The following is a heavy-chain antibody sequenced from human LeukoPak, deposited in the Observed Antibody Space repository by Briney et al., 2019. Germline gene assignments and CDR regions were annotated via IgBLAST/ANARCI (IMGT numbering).Heavy chain of an antibody. CDR1: GFTFSSYA. D-gene: IGHD1-26*01. CDR2: IKQDGSEK. J-gene: IGHJ4*02. CDR3: ARGGRLNFDY. Sequence: GGSLRLSCAASGFTFSSYAMSWVRQAPGKGLEWVANIKQDGSEKYYVASVKGRFTISRDNAKNSLYLQMNSLRAEDTAVYYCARGGRLNFDYWGQGTLVTVSS. V-gene: IGHV3-7*01.